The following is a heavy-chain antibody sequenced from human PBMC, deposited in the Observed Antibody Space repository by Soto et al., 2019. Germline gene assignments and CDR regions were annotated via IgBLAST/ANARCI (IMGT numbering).Heavy chain of an antibody. D-gene: IGHD2-2*01. CDR1: GYTFTSYG. V-gene: IGHV1-18*04. CDR2: ISAYNGNT. J-gene: IGHJ6*02. CDR3: ARDRYCSSTSCRFQSGGMDV. Sequence: ASVKVSCKASGYTFTSYGISCVRQAPGQGLEWMGWISAYNGNTNYAQKLQGRVTMTTDTSTSTAYMELRSLRSDDTAVYYCARDRYCSSTSCRFQSGGMDVWGQGTTVTVSS.